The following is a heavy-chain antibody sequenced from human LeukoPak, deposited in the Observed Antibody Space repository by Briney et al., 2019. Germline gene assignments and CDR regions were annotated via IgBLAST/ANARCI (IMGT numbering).Heavy chain of an antibody. CDR1: GFTFSSSA. J-gene: IGHJ4*02. V-gene: IGHV3-23*01. Sequence: PGGSLRLSCAASGFTFSSSAMSWVRQAPGKGLEWVSAISGSGGSTYYADSVKGRFTISRDNSKNTLYLQMNSLRAEDTAVYYCAKSNGARRWFGELLPDYWGQGTLVTVSS. CDR2: ISGSGGST. D-gene: IGHD3-10*01. CDR3: AKSNGARRWFGELLPDY.